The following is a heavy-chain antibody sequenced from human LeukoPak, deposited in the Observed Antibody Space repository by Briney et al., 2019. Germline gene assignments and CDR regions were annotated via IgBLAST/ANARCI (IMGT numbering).Heavy chain of an antibody. Sequence: GGSLRLSCAASGLTFSSYAMSWVRQAPGKGLEWVSAISGSGGSTYYADSVKGRFTISRDNSKNTLYLQMNSLRAEDTAVYYCAKDGYGDYTFDYWGQGTLVTVSS. D-gene: IGHD4-17*01. CDR1: GLTFSSYA. CDR3: AKDGYGDYTFDY. J-gene: IGHJ4*02. V-gene: IGHV3-23*01. CDR2: ISGSGGST.